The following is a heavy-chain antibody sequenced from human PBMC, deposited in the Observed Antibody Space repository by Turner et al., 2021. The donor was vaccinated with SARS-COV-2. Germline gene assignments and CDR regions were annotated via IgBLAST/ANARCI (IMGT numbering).Heavy chain of an antibody. J-gene: IGHJ4*02. CDR1: GFTFSSYG. D-gene: IGHD6-19*01. V-gene: IGHV3-33*01. Sequence: QVQLVESGGGVVQPGRSLRLSCAASGFTFSSYGIHWVRQAPGKGLEWVAFIWYDGSNKYYADSVKCRFTISRDNSKNTLYLQMNSLRAEDTAVYYCARDKGEGSSGWLIPSGSYYFDYWGQGTLVTVSS. CDR3: ARDKGEGSSGWLIPSGSYYFDY. CDR2: IWYDGSNK.